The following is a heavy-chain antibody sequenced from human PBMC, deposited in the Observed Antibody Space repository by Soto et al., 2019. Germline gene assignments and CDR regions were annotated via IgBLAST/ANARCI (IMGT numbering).Heavy chain of an antibody. J-gene: IGHJ6*02. CDR1: GGSISSGGYY. Sequence: SETLSLTCTVSGGSISSGGYYWSWIRQHPGKGLEWIGYIYYSGGTYYNPSLKSRVTISVDTSKNQFSLKLSSVTAADTAVYYCARGVYKVDTAMVGLRYYYYGMDVWGQGTTVTVSS. D-gene: IGHD5-18*01. CDR2: IYYSGGT. CDR3: ARGVYKVDTAMVGLRYYYYGMDV. V-gene: IGHV4-31*03.